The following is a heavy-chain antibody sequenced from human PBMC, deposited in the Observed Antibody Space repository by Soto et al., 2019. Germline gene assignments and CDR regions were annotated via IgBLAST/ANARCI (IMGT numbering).Heavy chain of an antibody. CDR1: GFTFSSYG. Sequence: GGSLRLSCAASGFTFSSYGMHWVRQAPGKGLEWVAVIWYDGSNKYYADSVKGRFTISRDNSKNTLYLQMNSLRAEDTAVYYCARGMDSYGPRLGYGMDVWGQGTTVTVSS. CDR3: ARGMDSYGPRLGYGMDV. J-gene: IGHJ6*02. CDR2: IWYDGSNK. V-gene: IGHV3-33*01. D-gene: IGHD5-18*01.